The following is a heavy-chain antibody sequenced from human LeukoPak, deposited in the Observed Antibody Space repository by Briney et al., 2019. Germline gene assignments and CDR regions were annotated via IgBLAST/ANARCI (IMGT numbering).Heavy chain of an antibody. J-gene: IGHJ4*02. D-gene: IGHD4-17*01. CDR1: GFTFSSYS. CDR3: ARGLYGDHGGY. V-gene: IGHV3-48*01. Sequence: HPGGSLRLSCAASGFTFSSYSMNWVRQAPGKGLEWVSYISSDSNTIYYADSVKGRFTISRDNAKNSLYLQMNSLRAEDTAVYYCARGLYGDHGGYWGQGTLVTVSS. CDR2: ISSDSNTI.